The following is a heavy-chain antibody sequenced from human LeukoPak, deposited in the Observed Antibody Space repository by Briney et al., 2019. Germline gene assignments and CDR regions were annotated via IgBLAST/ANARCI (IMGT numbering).Heavy chain of an antibody. CDR1: GGSFSGYY. D-gene: IGHD6-13*01. V-gene: IGHV4-31*11. J-gene: IGHJ4*02. CDR3: ARGGSWSGDY. CDR2: IYYSGST. Sequence: NPSETLSLTCAVYGGSFSGYYWSWIRQHPGKGLEWIGYIYYSGSTYYNPSLKSRVTISVDTSKNQFSLKLSSVTAADTAVYYGARGGSWSGDYWGQGTLVTVSS.